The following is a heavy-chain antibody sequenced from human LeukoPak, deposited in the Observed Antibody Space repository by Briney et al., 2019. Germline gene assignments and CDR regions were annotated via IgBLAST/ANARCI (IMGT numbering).Heavy chain of an antibody. D-gene: IGHD3-22*01. Sequence: ASVKVSCKASGYTFTSYWIGWVRQMPGKGLEWMGIIYPGDSDTRYSPSFQGQVTISADKSISTAYLQWSSLKASDTAMYYCASTLYYYDSSGYARNNWFDPWGQGTLVTVSS. CDR3: ASTLYYYDSSGYARNNWFDP. CDR2: IYPGDSDT. V-gene: IGHV5-51*01. J-gene: IGHJ5*02. CDR1: GYTFTSYW.